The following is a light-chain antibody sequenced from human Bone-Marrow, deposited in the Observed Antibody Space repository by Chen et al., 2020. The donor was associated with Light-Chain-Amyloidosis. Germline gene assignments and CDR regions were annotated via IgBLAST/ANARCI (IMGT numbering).Light chain of an antibody. CDR2: RDT. CDR3: QSADSSGTYEVI. CDR1: DLPTKY. Sequence: SYELTQPPSLSVSPGQTARITCSGDDLPTKYAYWYQQKPGQAPVLVIHRDTERPSGISERFYGSRSGTTATLTISGVQAEDEADYHGQSADSSGTYEVIFGGGTKLTVL. V-gene: IGLV3-25*03. J-gene: IGLJ2*01.